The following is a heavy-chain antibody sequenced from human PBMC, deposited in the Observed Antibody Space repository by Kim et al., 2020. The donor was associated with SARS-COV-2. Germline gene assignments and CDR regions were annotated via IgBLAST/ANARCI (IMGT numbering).Heavy chain of an antibody. CDR1: GFTFSSYA. CDR3: ATGLIDKIVVVPAALN. CDR2: ISYDGSNK. V-gene: IGHV3-30*04. D-gene: IGHD2-2*01. J-gene: IGHJ4*02. Sequence: GGSLRLSCAASGFTFSSYAMHWVRQAPGKGLEWVAVISYDGSNKYYADSVKGRFTISRDNSKNTLYLQMNSLRAEDTAVYYCATGLIDKIVVVPAALNWGQGTLVTVSS.